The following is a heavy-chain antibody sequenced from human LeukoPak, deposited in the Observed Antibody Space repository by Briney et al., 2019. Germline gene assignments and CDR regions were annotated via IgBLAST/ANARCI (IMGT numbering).Heavy chain of an antibody. CDR2: ISSSGSTI. V-gene: IGHV3-11*01. Sequence: GGSLRLSCAASGFTFSDYYMSWIRQAPGKGLEWVSYISSSGSTIYYADSVKGRFTISRDNAENSLYLQMNSLRAEDTAVYYCARPTDYYDSSGYSAPDAFDIWGQGTMVTVSS. CDR3: ARPTDYYDSSGYSAPDAFDI. J-gene: IGHJ3*02. CDR1: GFTFSDYY. D-gene: IGHD3-22*01.